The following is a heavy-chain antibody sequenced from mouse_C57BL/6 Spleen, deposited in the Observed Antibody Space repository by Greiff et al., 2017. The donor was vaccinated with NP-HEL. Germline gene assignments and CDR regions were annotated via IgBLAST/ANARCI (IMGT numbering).Heavy chain of an antibody. CDR3: ASENYGSYFDY. V-gene: IGHV1-80*01. D-gene: IGHD2-1*01. J-gene: IGHJ2*01. Sequence: VQLQQSGAELVKPGASVKISCKASGYAFSSYWMNWVKQRPGKGLEWIGQIYPGDGDTNYNGKFKGKATLTADKSSSTAYMQLSSLTSEDSAVYFCASENYGSYFDYWGQGTTLTVSS. CDR2: IYPGDGDT. CDR1: GYAFSSYW.